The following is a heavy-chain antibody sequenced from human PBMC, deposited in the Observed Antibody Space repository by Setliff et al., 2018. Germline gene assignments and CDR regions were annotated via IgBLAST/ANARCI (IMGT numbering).Heavy chain of an antibody. Sequence: GASVKVSCKASGYTFTSYDINWVRQATGQGLEWMGWMNPNSGNTGYAQKFQGRVTMTRNTSISTAYMELSSLRSEDTAVYYWARARGLRDTAMVGFDYWGQGTLVTVS. J-gene: IGHJ4*02. CDR1: GYTFTSYD. CDR3: ARARGLRDTAMVGFDY. CDR2: MNPNSGNT. D-gene: IGHD5-18*01. V-gene: IGHV1-8*02.